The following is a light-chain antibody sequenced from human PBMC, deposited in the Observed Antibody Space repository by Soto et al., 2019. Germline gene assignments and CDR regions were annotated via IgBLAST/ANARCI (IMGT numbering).Light chain of an antibody. V-gene: IGKV3-11*01. CDR3: QQRSNWPIFT. J-gene: IGKJ3*01. CDR1: QSVSAF. CDR2: DAA. Sequence: EIVLTQSPGTLSLFPGERATLSCRASQSVSAFLAWYQQKPGQAPRLLIYDAAKRAPGIPARFSGSGSGTDFTLTISSLEPGDSAVYYCQQRSNWPIFTFGPGTKV.